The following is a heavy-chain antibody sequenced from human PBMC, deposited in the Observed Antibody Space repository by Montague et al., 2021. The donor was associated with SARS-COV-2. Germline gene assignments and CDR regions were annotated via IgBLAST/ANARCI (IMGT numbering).Heavy chain of an antibody. V-gene: IGHV4-34*01. D-gene: IGHD3-10*01. Sequence: SETLSLTCAVYGGSFSGYYWSWIRQPPGKGLEWIGEINHSGSTNYNPSLKSRVTISVDTSKNQFSLKLSSVTAADTAVYYCARGRYYGSGTSLGMDAWGQGTLVTVSS. CDR2: INHSGST. CDR1: GGSFSGYY. CDR3: ARGRYYGSGTSLGMDA. J-gene: IGHJ5*02.